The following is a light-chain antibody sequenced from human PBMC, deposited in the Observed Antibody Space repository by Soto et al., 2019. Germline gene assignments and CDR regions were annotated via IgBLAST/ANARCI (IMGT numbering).Light chain of an antibody. Sequence: QSALTQPASVSGSPGQSITISCTGTSSDVGAYNFVSWYQQHPGKAPKLIIHEVSNRPSGVSNRFSGSKSGNTASLTISGLQAEGEADYYCCSYAGSYSYVFGTGTKVTVL. CDR1: SSDVGAYNF. CDR2: EVS. J-gene: IGLJ1*01. CDR3: CSYAGSYSYV. V-gene: IGLV2-14*01.